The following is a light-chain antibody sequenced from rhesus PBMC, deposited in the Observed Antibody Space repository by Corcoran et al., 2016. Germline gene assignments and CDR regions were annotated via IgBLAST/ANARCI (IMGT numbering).Light chain of an antibody. CDR1: QGINKE. V-gene: IGKV1-94*01. J-gene: IGKJ2*01. CDR3: LQDYATPYS. Sequence: DIQMTQSPSSLSASVGDLVTVTCRASQGINKELSWYQQKPGNTPTLLIYAASHLQTGVSSRFSGSGSGTDYTLTISSLQSEDVATYYCLQDYATPYSFGQGTKVEIK. CDR2: AAS.